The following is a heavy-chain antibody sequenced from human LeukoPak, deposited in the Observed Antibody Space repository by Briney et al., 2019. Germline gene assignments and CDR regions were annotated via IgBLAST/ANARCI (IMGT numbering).Heavy chain of an antibody. Sequence: GGSLGLSCAASGFTFSSYGMHWVRQAPGKGLEWVAVISYDGSNKYYADSVKGRFTISRDNSKSTLYLQMNSLRAEDTAVYYCAKTDYSGSSWGQGTLVTVXS. CDR2: ISYDGSNK. V-gene: IGHV3-30*18. CDR3: AKTDYSGSS. D-gene: IGHD1-26*01. J-gene: IGHJ5*02. CDR1: GFTFSSYG.